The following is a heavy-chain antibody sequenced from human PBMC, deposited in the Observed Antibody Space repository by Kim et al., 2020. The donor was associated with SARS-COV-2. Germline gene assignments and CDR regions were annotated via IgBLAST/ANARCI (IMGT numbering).Heavy chain of an antibody. CDR2: IIPILGIA. V-gene: IGHV1-69*04. CDR1: GGTFSSYA. CDR3: ARKAYPLYYYGSGSYYQLDY. D-gene: IGHD3-10*01. Sequence: SVKVSCKASGGTFSSYAISWVRQAPGQGLEWMGRIIPILGIANYAQKFQGRVTITADKSTSTAYMELSSLRSEDTAVYYCARKAYPLYYYGSGSYYQLDYWGQGTLVTVSS. J-gene: IGHJ4*02.